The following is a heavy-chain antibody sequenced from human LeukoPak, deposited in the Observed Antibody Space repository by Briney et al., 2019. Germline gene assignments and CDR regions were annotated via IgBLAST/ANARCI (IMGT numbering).Heavy chain of an antibody. CDR2: IYYSGRT. V-gene: IGHV4-39*01. CDR3: ARGVSYYDSSGYYNEYFQH. J-gene: IGHJ1*01. Sequence: SETLSPTCTLSGGSISSSSYYWGWIRQPPGKGLEWIGSIYYSGRTYYNPSLKSRLTIFVDTSKNQFSLKLSSVTAADTAVYYWARGVSYYDSSGYYNEYFQHWGQGTLVTVSS. CDR1: GGSISSSSYY. D-gene: IGHD3-22*01.